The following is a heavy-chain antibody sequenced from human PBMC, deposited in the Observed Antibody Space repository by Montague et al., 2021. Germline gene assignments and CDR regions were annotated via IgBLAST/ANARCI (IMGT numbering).Heavy chain of an antibody. CDR2: ITLDGSST. Sequence: SLRLSCAASGFSFSSYWMHWVRQAPGKGLLWVSRITLDGSSTSFADSVKSQFTTSRDNAKATLYLQMNSLRVEDTAVYYCARNLASAAPGAFDIWGQGTMVTVSS. J-gene: IGHJ3*02. V-gene: IGHV3-74*01. D-gene: IGHD6-13*01. CDR1: GFSFSSYW. CDR3: ARNLASAAPGAFDI.